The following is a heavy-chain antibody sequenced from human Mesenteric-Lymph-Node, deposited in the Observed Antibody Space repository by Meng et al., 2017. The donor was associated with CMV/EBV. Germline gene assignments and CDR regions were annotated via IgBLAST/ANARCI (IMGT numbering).Heavy chain of an antibody. D-gene: IGHD5-24*01. CDR2: ISTGKTT. J-gene: IGHJ5*02. Sequence: GGSLRLSCVGTGFTFSPYSMHWVRQAPGKGLEWLSYISTGKTTYYSEILKGRFIISRDNAKNSLYLQMSSLRPEDTAFYYCVRDREGYIDPGWFDPWGQGTLVTVSS. V-gene: IGHV3-48*04. CDR3: VRDREGYIDPGWFDP. CDR1: GFTFSPYS.